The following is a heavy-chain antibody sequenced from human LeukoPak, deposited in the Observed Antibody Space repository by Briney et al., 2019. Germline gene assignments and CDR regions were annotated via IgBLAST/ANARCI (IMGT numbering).Heavy chain of an antibody. CDR2: INPNSGGT. D-gene: IGHD3-3*01. CDR1: GGTFSSYA. J-gene: IGHJ3*02. V-gene: IGHV1-2*02. CDR3: ARDLRVFGVVSPESAFDI. Sequence: ASVKVSCKASGGTFSSYAISWVRQAPGQGLEWMGWINPNSGGTNYAQKFQGRVTMTRDTSISTAYMELSRLRSDDTAVYYCARDLRVFGVVSPESAFDIWGQGTMVTVSS.